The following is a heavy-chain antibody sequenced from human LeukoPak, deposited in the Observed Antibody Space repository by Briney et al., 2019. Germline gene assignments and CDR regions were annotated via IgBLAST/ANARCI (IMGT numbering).Heavy chain of an antibody. D-gene: IGHD3-10*01. J-gene: IGHJ4*02. CDR3: ARDSGRGAFDY. CDR2: INHSGST. CDR1: GGSFSGYY. V-gene: IGHV4-34*01. Sequence: PSETLSLTCAVYGGSFSGYYRSWIRQPPGKGLEWIGEINHSGSTNYNPSLKSRVTISLDTSKNQFSLKLSSVTAADTAVYYCARDSGRGAFDYWGQGTLVTVSS.